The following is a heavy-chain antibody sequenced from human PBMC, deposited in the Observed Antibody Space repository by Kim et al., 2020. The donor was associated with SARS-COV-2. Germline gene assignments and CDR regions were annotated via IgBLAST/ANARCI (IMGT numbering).Heavy chain of an antibody. CDR3: ARDTSAAGTGY. CDR1: GYSINSGYY. V-gene: IGHV4-38-2*02. CDR2: IYHSGST. Sequence: SETLSLTCTVSGYSINSGYYWGWIRQPPGKGLEWIGSIYHSGSTYYNPSLKSRVTISVDTSKNQFSLKLSSVTAADTAVYYCARDTSAAGTGYWGQGTLVTVSS. D-gene: IGHD6-13*01. J-gene: IGHJ4*02.